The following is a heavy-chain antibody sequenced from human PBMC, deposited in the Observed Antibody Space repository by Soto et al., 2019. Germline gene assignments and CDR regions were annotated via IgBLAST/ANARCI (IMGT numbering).Heavy chain of an antibody. CDR2: INGGGYST. J-gene: IGHJ6*02. V-gene: IGHV3-23*01. Sequence: EVLLLESGGGFVQPGGSLRLSCTASGFTFSTSAMSWVRQAAGKGLEWVSTINGGGYSTYHADSVKGRFTISRDNYKNTLFLQMNSLRAEDTALYYCARDVLGRGGSMDVWGQGTTVTVSS. CDR1: GFTFSTSA. D-gene: IGHD3-16*01. CDR3: ARDVLGRGGSMDV.